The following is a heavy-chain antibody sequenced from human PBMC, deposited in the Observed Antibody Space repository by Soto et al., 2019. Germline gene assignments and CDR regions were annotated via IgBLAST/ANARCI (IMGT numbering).Heavy chain of an antibody. CDR1: GASISVGGYF. V-gene: IGHV4-31*03. CDR3: ATDEYFGSEIDFYYYAMDV. CDR2: IYYNGST. Sequence: SETLSLTCTVSGASISVGGYFWSWIRQHPGKGLEWIGHIYYNGSTYYNPSLKSRLTISVDTSKNEFSLRLTSVTAADTAVYFCATDEYFGSEIDFYYYAMDVWGQGTTVTVSS. D-gene: IGHD3-10*01. J-gene: IGHJ6*02.